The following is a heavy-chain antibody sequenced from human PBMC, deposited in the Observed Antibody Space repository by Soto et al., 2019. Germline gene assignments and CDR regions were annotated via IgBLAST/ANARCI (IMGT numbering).Heavy chain of an antibody. CDR2: TSYDGANI. Sequence: QVQLVESGGGVVQPGRSLRLSCAASGFTFSNYAMHWVRQAPGKGLEWVAVTSYDGANIYYADSVKGRFTISRDNSKNTLYLQMDSLRDEDTAVYFCAKDSTFGDRGNYFDYWDHGTLVAVSS. CDR1: GFTFSNYA. V-gene: IGHV3-30*18. J-gene: IGHJ4*01. CDR3: AKDSTFGDRGNYFDY. D-gene: IGHD3-10*01.